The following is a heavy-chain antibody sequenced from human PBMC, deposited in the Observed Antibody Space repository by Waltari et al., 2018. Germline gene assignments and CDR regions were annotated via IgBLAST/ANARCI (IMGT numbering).Heavy chain of an antibody. J-gene: IGHJ3*01. CDR3: ARSGNYDILTGYSPDAFDV. V-gene: IGHV4-39*01. D-gene: IGHD3-9*01. CDR2: IDSSATH. Sequence: QVQLQESGPGLVKPSETLSLTCSVSGDSISSSSFYWGWIRQPPGKGLEWIGTIDSSATHNYNPPPHRRVTIAEDTSKNQVSLRLRSVTAADTAVYYCARSGNYDILTGYSPDAFDVWGQGTMVTVSS. CDR1: GDSISSSSFY.